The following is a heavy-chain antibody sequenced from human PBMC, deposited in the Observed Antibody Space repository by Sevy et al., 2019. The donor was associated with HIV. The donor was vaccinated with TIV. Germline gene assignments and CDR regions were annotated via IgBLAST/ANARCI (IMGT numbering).Heavy chain of an antibody. CDR2: ISYDGSNK. D-gene: IGHD3-3*01. V-gene: IGHV3-30*18. Sequence: GGSLRLSCAASGFTFDDYGMSWVRQAPGKGLEWVAVISYDGSNKYYADSVKGRFTISKDNSKNTLYLQMNSLRAEDTAVYYCAKDLVRFLEWPDLFDYWGQGTLVTVSS. CDR3: AKDLVRFLEWPDLFDY. J-gene: IGHJ4*02. CDR1: GFTFDDYG.